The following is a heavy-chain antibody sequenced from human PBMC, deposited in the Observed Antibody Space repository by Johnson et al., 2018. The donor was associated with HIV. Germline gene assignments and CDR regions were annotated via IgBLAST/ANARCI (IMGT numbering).Heavy chain of an antibody. J-gene: IGHJ3*02. D-gene: IGHD3-10*01. CDR3: ARSDPSTLLWFGDNDALDI. Sequence: QMLLVESGGGVVQPGRSLRLSCAASGFTFSSMHWDRQAPGKGLEWVAVISHDGSHKYYADSVKGRFTISRDNSKNTLYLQMNSLRAEDTAVYYCARSDPSTLLWFGDNDALDIWGQGAMVTVSS. CDR1: GFTFSS. CDR2: ISHDGSHK. V-gene: IGHV3-30*03.